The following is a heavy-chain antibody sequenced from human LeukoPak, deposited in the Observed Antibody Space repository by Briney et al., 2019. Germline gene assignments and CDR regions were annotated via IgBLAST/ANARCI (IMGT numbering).Heavy chain of an antibody. CDR2: INPSGGST. CDR1: GYTFTGYY. D-gene: IGHD3-10*01. J-gene: IGHJ4*02. Sequence: ASVKVSCKASGYTFTGYYMHWVRQAPGQGLEWMGIINPSGGSTSYAQKFQGRVTMTRDTSTSTVYMELSSLRSEDMAVYYCARERARPGVKFDYWGQGTLVTVSS. V-gene: IGHV1-46*01. CDR3: ARERARPGVKFDY.